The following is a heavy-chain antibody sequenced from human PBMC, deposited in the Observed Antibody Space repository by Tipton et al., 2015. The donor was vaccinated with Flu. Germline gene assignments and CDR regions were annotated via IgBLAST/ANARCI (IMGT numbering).Heavy chain of an antibody. CDR1: GLTFSYYT. J-gene: IGHJ3*01. CDR3: VRELADYYDSYEGDVFDL. V-gene: IGHV3-21*01. D-gene: IGHD3-22*01. CDR2: ISGGNKYI. Sequence: SLRLSCAASGLTFSYYTMNWVRQAPGKGLEWVSSISGGNKYIFYADSVKGRFTISRDNAKNSLYLQMNTLGAEDTALYYCVRELADYYDSYEGDVFDLWGHGTMVTVSS.